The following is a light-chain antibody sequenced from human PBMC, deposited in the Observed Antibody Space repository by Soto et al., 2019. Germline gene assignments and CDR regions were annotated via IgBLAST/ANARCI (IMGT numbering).Light chain of an antibody. V-gene: IGKV1-39*01. CDR3: QHYNSYSEA. J-gene: IGKJ1*01. CDR1: QSISNY. Sequence: DIQMTQSPSSLSASVGDRVTLTCRASQSISNYLNCYQQKPGKAPKLLIYTASSLQSGVPSRFSGSGSGTDFTLTISSLQPDDFATYYCQHYNSYSEAFGQGTKVDIK. CDR2: TAS.